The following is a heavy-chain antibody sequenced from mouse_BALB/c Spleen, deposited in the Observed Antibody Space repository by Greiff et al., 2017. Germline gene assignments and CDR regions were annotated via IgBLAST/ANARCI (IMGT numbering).Heavy chain of an antibody. D-gene: IGHD2-3*01. CDR2: ISDGGSYT. CDR1: GFTFSDYY. CDR3: ARDNGYYDAY. Sequence: EVQRVESGGGLVKPGGSLKLSCAASGFTFSDYYMYWVRQTPEKRLEWVATISDGGSYTYYPDSVKGRFTISRDNAKNNLYLQMSSLKSEDTAMYYCARDNGYYDAYWGQGTLVTVSA. J-gene: IGHJ3*01. V-gene: IGHV5-4*02.